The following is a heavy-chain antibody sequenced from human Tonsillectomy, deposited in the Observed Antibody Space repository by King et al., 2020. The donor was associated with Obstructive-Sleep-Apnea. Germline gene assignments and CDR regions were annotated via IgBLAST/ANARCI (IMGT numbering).Heavy chain of an antibody. CDR1: GGSISSYY. CDR2: IYYSGST. CDR3: ARTLSIAAAGTGWYFDL. V-gene: IGHV4-59*01. D-gene: IGHD6-13*01. Sequence: HVQLQESGPGLVKPSETLSLTCTVSGGSISSYYWCWIRQPPGKGLEWIGDIYYSGSTNYNPSLKSRVTKSVDASKNQFSLKLSSVTAADTAVYYCARTLSIAAAGTGWYFDLWGRGTLVTVSS. J-gene: IGHJ2*01.